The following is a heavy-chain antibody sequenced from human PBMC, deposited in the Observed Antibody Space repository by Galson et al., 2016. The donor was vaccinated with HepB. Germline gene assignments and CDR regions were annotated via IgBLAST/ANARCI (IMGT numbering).Heavy chain of an antibody. CDR1: GASVKSGGPY. V-gene: IGHV4-31*03. J-gene: IGHJ4*02. Sequence: QARLRESGPGLVKPSQKLALTCRVSGASVKSGGPYWSWVRQRPGKGLEWLGSLFHAGGTSYNSALKSRLSISVDTANNQFSPRMPSLTPADTATYYCARFPFGGSSPYHFDSWGPGTLVTVSS. D-gene: IGHD4-23*01. CDR3: ARFPFGGSSPYHFDS. CDR2: LFHAGGT.